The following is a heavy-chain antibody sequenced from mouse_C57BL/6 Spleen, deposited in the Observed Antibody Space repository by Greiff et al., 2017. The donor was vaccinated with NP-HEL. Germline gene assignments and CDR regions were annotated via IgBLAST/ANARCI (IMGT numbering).Heavy chain of an antibody. CDR2: ISDGGSYT. CDR3: ARGLIPYYAMDY. V-gene: IGHV5-4*03. Sequence: DVKLQESGGGLVKPGGSLKLSCAASGFTFSSYAMSWVRQTPEKRLEWVATISDGGSYTYYPDNVKGRFTISRDNAKNNLYLQMSHLKSEDTAMYYCARGLIPYYAMDYWGQGTSVTVSS. D-gene: IGHD1-2*01. J-gene: IGHJ4*01. CDR1: GFTFSSYA.